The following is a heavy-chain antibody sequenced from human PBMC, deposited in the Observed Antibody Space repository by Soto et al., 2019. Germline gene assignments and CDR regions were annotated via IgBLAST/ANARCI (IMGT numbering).Heavy chain of an antibody. D-gene: IGHD2-8*02. CDR1: GFTFDDYA. Sequence: GGSLRLSCAASGFTFDDYAMHWVRQAPGKGLEWVSGISWNSGSIGYADSVKGRFTISRDNAKNSLYLQMNSLRAEDTALYYCAKSTGGTANGMGVWGQGTAVTVSS. CDR2: ISWNSGSI. J-gene: IGHJ6*02. V-gene: IGHV3-9*01. CDR3: AKSTGGTANGMGV.